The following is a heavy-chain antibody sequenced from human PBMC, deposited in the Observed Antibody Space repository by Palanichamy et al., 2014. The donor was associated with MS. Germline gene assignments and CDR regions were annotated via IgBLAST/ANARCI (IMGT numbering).Heavy chain of an antibody. CDR3: TRDMTTSGTTERFDI. D-gene: IGHD1-1*01. V-gene: IGHV3-7*04. J-gene: IGHJ3*02. Sequence: LDSVKGRITVSRDNAKNSLYLQINSLRAEDTAVYYCTRDMTTSGTTERFDIVGQGTMVTVSS.